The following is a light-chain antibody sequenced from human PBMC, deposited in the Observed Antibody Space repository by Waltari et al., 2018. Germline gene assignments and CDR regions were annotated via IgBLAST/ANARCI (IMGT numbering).Light chain of an antibody. CDR3: QQANSFPFT. Sequence: EIVMMQSPATLSVSPGEGATLSCRASQSVRSRLAWYQQKPGQTPRLLIYGASTRATGIPDRFSGSGSETEFTLTISSLQPEDFATYYCQQANSFPFTFGPGTKVDIK. CDR1: QSVRSR. CDR2: GAS. J-gene: IGKJ3*01. V-gene: IGKV3D-15*02.